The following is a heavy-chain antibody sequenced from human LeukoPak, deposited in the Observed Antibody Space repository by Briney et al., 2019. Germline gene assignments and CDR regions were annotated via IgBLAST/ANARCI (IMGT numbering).Heavy chain of an antibody. J-gene: IGHJ2*01. D-gene: IGHD6-25*01. CDR2: TYCRSKWVN. V-gene: IGHV6-1*01. CDR3: GRCSAHAECSDL. CDR1: RHIDHRNRLA. Sequence: SQTLSHTFASSRHIDHRNRLAWLCLRQSPSRGLEWLGRTYCRSKWVNDYAVYVRSRITINSDTSKNQFSLQLNSVTPEDTAVYSGGRCSAHAECSDLWGRGTLVTVSS.